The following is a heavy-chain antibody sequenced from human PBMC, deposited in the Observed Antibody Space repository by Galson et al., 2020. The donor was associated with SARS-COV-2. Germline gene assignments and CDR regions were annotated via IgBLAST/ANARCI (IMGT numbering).Heavy chain of an antibody. J-gene: IGHJ3*02. CDR3: AKIAATGDAFDI. CDR1: GFTFSSYD. CDR2: IDTAAYT. D-gene: IGHD6-13*01. V-gene: IGHV3-13*01. Sequence: GGSLRLSCAASGFTFSSYDMHWVRQPTGKRLEWVSAIDTAAYTYYTDSVKGRFTISRVNAKKSLYLQMNSLRAEDTAVYYCAKIAATGDAFDIWGQGTMVSVSS.